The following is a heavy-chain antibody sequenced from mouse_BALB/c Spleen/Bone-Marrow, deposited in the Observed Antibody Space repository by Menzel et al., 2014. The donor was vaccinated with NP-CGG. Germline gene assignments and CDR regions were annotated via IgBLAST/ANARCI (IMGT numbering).Heavy chain of an antibody. CDR3: ARDRATMYNSAWFAY. Sequence: DVQLQQSGGGLVKPGGSLKLSCAASGFTFSSYAMSWVRQSPEKRLEWVAEISSGGSYTYYPDTVTGRFTISRDNANNTLYREKSNLRSEDTAMYYCARDRATMYNSAWFAYWGQGTLVTVSA. D-gene: IGHD1-1*02. CDR2: ISSGGSYT. V-gene: IGHV5-9-4*01. J-gene: IGHJ3*01. CDR1: GFTFSSYA.